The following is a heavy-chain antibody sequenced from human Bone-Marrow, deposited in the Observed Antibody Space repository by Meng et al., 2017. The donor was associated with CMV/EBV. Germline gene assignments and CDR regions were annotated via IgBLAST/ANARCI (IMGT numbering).Heavy chain of an antibody. Sequence: SCVASGFSFSSYAMNWVRQSPERGLEWVSTISGSGDGTYYADSVRGRFTISRDNSKNTLYLQINSLRPEDTAIYYCAKWLTWFEALDYWGQGTLVTVSS. D-gene: IGHD3-10*01. CDR1: GFSFSSYA. J-gene: IGHJ4*02. V-gene: IGHV3-23*01. CDR3: AKWLTWFEALDY. CDR2: ISGSGDGT.